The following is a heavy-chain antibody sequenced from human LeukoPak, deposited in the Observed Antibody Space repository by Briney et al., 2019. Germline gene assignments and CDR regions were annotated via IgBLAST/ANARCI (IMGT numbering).Heavy chain of an antibody. CDR2: INHSGST. D-gene: IGHD6-13*01. CDR1: GGSFSGYY. Sequence: SETLSLTCAVYGGSFSGYYWSWIRQPPGKGLEWIGEINHSGSTNYNPSLKSRVTISVDTSKNQFSLKLSSVTAADTAVYYCAGSSSWSKDLDYWGQGTLVTLSS. V-gene: IGHV4-34*01. J-gene: IGHJ4*02. CDR3: AGSSSWSKDLDY.